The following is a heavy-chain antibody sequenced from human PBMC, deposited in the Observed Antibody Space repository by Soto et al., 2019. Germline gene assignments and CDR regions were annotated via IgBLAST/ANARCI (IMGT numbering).Heavy chain of an antibody. Sequence: SETLSLTCTISCGSISSGYYYWTLFRQPPGRGLEWIGYIYYSGSTYYNPSLKSRVTISVDTSKNQFSLKLSSVTAADTAVYYCARERPDGSRLDPWGQGTLVTVS. CDR1: CGSISSGYYY. D-gene: IGHD6-13*01. J-gene: IGHJ5*02. V-gene: IGHV4-30-4*01. CDR2: IYYSGST. CDR3: ARERPDGSRLDP.